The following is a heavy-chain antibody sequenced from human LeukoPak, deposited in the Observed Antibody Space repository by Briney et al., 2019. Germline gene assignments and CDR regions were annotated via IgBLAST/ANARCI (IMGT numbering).Heavy chain of an antibody. CDR2: IYYTGIT. V-gene: IGHV4-59*11. D-gene: IGHD3-9*01. J-gene: IGHJ4*02. Sequence: PSETLSLTCTASGGSINNLYWSWIRQPPGKGLEWIGYIYYTGITKYNPSLKSRVTISVDTSKNQFSLNLRYVTAADTAVYYCARVFPHGYSDYWGQGTLITVSS. CDR3: ARVFPHGYSDY. CDR1: GGSINNLY.